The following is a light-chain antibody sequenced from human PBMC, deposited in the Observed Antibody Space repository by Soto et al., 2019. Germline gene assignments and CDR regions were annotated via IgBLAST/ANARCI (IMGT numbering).Light chain of an antibody. V-gene: IGLV1-44*01. CDR2: SNN. Sequence: QSVLTQPPSASGTPGQRVTISCSGSSSNIGSNTVNWYQQLPGTAPKLLIYSNNQRPSGVPDRFSGSKSGTSASLAISGLWSEDEADYYCAAWDDSLNGYVFGTGTKVTVL. J-gene: IGLJ1*01. CDR1: SSNIGSNT. CDR3: AAWDDSLNGYV.